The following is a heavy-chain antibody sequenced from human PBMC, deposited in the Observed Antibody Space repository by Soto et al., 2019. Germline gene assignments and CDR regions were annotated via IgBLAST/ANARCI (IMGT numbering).Heavy chain of an antibody. CDR1: GFTFSSFT. Sequence: EVQLLESGGGLVQPGGSLRLSCEASGFTFSSFTMSWVRQAPGKGLEWVSAISATAFGTYYADSVKGRVTISRDNSRNTLYLQIHRLRGDDTATFFCVTGWSSQAYSGLRNHYYYGLDVWGQGTTVTVSS. CDR3: VTGWSSQAYSGLRNHYYYGLDV. D-gene: IGHD2-15*01. CDR2: ISATAFGT. J-gene: IGHJ6*02. V-gene: IGHV3-23*01.